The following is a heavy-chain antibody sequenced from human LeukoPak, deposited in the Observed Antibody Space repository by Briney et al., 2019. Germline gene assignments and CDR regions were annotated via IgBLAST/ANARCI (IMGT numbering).Heavy chain of an antibody. CDR2: IIPILGIA. CDR1: GGXFSSYA. CDR3: ARDQPNYDILTGYYPFDY. V-gene: IGHV1-69*04. J-gene: IGHJ4*02. D-gene: IGHD3-9*01. Sequence: SVKVSCKASGGXFSSYAISWVRQAPGQGLEWMGRIIPILGIANYAQKFQGRVTITADRSTSTAYMELSSLRAEDTAVYYCARDQPNYDILTGYYPFDYRGQGTLVTVSS.